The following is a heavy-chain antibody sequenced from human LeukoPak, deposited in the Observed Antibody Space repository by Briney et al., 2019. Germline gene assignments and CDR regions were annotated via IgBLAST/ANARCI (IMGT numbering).Heavy chain of an antibody. J-gene: IGHJ4*02. D-gene: IGHD3/OR15-3a*01. CDR2: TGDSDT. CDR3: ARHFGTGTPFDY. V-gene: IGHV5-51*01. CDR1: GYRFSNYW. Sequence: GESLKISCQGSGYRFSNYWIAWERQVPGKGLEWMGVTGDSDTRYSPSFEGQVTMSVDKSINTAYLQWSSLKASDTAMYYCARHFGTGTPFDYWGQGTLVTVSS.